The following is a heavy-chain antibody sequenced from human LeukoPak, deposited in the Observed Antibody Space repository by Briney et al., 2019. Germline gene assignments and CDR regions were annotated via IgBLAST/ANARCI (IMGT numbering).Heavy chain of an antibody. CDR2: ISYDGSNK. J-gene: IGHJ6*02. CDR3: AKGDGASPPAGMDV. D-gene: IGHD1-26*01. V-gene: IGHV3-30*18. CDR1: GFTFSSYG. Sequence: PGGFLRLSCAASGFTFSSYGMHWVRQAPGKGLEWVAVISYDGSNKYCADSVKGRFTISRDNSKNTLYLQMNSLRAEDTAVYYCAKGDGASPPAGMDVWGQGTTVTVSS.